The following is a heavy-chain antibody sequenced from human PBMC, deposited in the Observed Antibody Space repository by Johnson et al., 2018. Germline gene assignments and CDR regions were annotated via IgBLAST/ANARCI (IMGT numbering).Heavy chain of an antibody. Sequence: QLVESGGGLVQPGXSLRLSCXASGFTFSSYAMSWVRQAPGKGLEWVSAISGSGGSTYYADSVKVRFTISRDNSKNTLYLQMNSLRAEDTALYYCAKAPVGWLGEGAEYFQHWGQGTLVTVSS. V-gene: IGHV3-23*04. CDR2: ISGSGGST. D-gene: IGHD3-3*01. CDR1: GFTFSSYA. CDR3: AKAPVGWLGEGAEYFQH. J-gene: IGHJ1*01.